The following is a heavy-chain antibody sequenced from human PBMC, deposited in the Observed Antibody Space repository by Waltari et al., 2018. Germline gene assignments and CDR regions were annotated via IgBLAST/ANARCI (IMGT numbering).Heavy chain of an antibody. J-gene: IGHJ4*02. Sequence: QVQLVQSGAEVKKPGASVKVSCKASGYTFTGYYMHWVRQAPGQGLEWMRRINPNKGGTNYAQKFQGRVTMTRDTSISTAYMELSRLRSDDTAVYYCARDNYYDSSGSDYWGQGTLVTVSS. V-gene: IGHV1-2*06. D-gene: IGHD3-22*01. CDR3: ARDNYYDSSGSDY. CDR1: GYTFTGYY. CDR2: INPNKGGT.